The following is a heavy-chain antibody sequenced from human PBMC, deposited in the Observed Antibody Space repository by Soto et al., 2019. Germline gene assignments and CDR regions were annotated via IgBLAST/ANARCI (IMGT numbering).Heavy chain of an antibody. CDR3: ARVRETLTGGPWFDP. CDR1: GAPVASDEW. Sequence: ETLSLTCAVSGAPVASDEWWNWVRQPPGKGLEWIGEMHHSGNTNYNPSLKTRVTISIDKSKNQFSLKLTSLTAADTAVYYCARVRETLTGGPWFDPWGQGTLVTVSS. CDR2: MHHSGNT. D-gene: IGHD1-26*01. J-gene: IGHJ5*02. V-gene: IGHV4-4*02.